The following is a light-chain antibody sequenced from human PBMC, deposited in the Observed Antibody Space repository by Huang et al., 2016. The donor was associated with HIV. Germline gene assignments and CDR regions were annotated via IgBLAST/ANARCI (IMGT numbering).Light chain of an antibody. CDR2: WAS. V-gene: IGKV4-1*01. Sequence: DIVMTQSPDSLAVSLGERATINCKSSQSVLYSSNNKNYLAWYQQKPGQPPKLLIYWASTRESGVPDRFSGSGSGTDFTLTISSLQVEDVAVYYCQQYYSTPVTFGGGTKVEIK. CDR3: QQYYSTPVT. CDR1: QSVLYSSNNKNY. J-gene: IGKJ4*01.